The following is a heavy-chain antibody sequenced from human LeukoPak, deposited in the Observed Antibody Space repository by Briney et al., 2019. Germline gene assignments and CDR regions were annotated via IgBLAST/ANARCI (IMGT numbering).Heavy chain of an antibody. J-gene: IGHJ2*01. Sequence: SETLSLTCAVYGGSFSGYYWSWIRQPPGKGLEWIGEINHSGSTNYNPSLKSRVTISVDTSKNQFSLKLSSVTAADTAVYYCARARCDTAITPRYWYFDLWGRGTLVAVSS. CDR1: GGSFSGYY. D-gene: IGHD5-24*01. V-gene: IGHV4-34*01. CDR3: ARARCDTAITPRYWYFDL. CDR2: INHSGST.